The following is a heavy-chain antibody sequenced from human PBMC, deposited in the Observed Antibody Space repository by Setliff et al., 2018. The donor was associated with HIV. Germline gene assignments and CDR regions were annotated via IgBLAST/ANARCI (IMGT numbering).Heavy chain of an antibody. D-gene: IGHD3-10*01. Sequence: PGESLKISCAASGFTLTDHHLNWIRQAPGKGLEWVSYISHSGGTIKYGDSVRGRFTIPRDIAKSSLYLQLDSLSVEDTAVYYCASGALLPTIDYWGRGTLVTVSS. CDR3: ASGALLPTIDY. CDR2: ISHSGGTI. J-gene: IGHJ4*02. CDR1: GFTLTDHH. V-gene: IGHV3-11*01.